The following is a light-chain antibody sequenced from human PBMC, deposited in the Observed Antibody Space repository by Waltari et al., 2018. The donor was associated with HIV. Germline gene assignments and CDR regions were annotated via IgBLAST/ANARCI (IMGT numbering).Light chain of an antibody. CDR1: NIRTKS. V-gene: IGLV3-21*02. J-gene: IGLJ2*01. CDR3: QVWDSGSEPPVV. CDR2: DDV. Sequence: YVLTQPPSVSVAPGQTARITCGGNNIRTKSVHWYQQKPGQAPVLGVYDDVGRPAGIPDPFFGSHSGNTATLTISRVDAGDEADYYCQVWDSGSEPPVVFGGGTKLTVL.